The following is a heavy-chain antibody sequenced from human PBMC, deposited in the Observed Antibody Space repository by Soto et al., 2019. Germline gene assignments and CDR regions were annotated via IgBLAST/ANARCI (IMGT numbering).Heavy chain of an antibody. CDR2: INHSGST. CDR1: GGSFSGYY. D-gene: IGHD3-3*01. V-gene: IGHV4-34*01. J-gene: IGHJ5*02. CDR3: AREKDYDFWSGSRTGFDP. Sequence: PSETLSLTCAVYGGSFSGYYWSWIRQPPGKGLEWIGEINHSGSTNYNPSLKSRVTISVDTSKNQFSLKLSSVTAADTAVYYCAREKDYDFWSGSRTGFDPWGQGTLVTVSS.